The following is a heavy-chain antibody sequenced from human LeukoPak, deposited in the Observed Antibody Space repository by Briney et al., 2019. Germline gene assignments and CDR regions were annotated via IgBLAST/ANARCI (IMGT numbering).Heavy chain of an antibody. V-gene: IGHV4-30-2*01. D-gene: IGHD2-2*01. J-gene: IGHJ4*02. Sequence: SQTLSLTCTVSGGSLSSDGYYWSWIRQPPGKGLEWIGYIYHSGSTYYNPSLKSRVTISVDRSKNQFSLKLSSVTAADTAVYYCARVSSPYCSSTSCYTGYFDYWGQGTLVTVSS. CDR1: GGSLSSDGYY. CDR2: IYHSGST. CDR3: ARVSSPYCSSTSCYTGYFDY.